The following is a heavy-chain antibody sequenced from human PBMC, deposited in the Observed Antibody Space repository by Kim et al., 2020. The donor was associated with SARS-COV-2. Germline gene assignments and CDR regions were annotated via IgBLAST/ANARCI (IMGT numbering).Heavy chain of an antibody. J-gene: IGHJ5*02. CDR3: ARGVYGDYPNWFDP. Sequence: NPSLKRRVTISVDTTKNQFSLKLSSVAAADTAVYYCARGVYGDYPNWFDPWGQGTLVTVSS. V-gene: IGHV4-39*07. D-gene: IGHD4-17*01.